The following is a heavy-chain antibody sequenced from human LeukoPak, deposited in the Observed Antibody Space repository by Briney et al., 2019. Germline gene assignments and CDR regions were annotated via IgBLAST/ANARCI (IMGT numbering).Heavy chain of an antibody. J-gene: IGHJ6*02. CDR2: ISYDGSNK. Sequence: GSLRLSCAASGFTLSSFAMHWVRQAPGKGLEWLALISYDGSNKDYTDSVKGRFTISTENSKSTLSLQMNSLRSEDTAVYFCVRDGNSGYYMGEIYYYYGMDAWGQGTTVTVSS. CDR3: VRDGNSGYYMGEIYYYYGMDA. D-gene: IGHD3-16*01. CDR1: GFTLSSFA. V-gene: IGHV3-30*04.